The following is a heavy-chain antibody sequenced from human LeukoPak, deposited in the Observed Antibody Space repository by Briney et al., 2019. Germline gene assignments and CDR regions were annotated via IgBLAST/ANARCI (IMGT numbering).Heavy chain of an antibody. V-gene: IGHV1-3*01. CDR1: GYTFTSYA. D-gene: IGHD6-13*01. CDR3: AREGRYSSSWAYYYYYGMDV. Sequence: ASVKVSCKAFGYTFTSYAMHWVRQAPGQRLEWMGWINAGNGNTKYSQRFQGRVTITRDTSASTAYMELSSLRSEDTAVYYCAREGRYSSSWAYYYYYGMDVWGQGTTVTVSS. CDR2: INAGNGNT. J-gene: IGHJ6*02.